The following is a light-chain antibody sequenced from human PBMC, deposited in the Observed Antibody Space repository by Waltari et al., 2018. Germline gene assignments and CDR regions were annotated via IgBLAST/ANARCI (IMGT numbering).Light chain of an antibody. CDR3: QQRSNWPS. V-gene: IGKV3-11*01. J-gene: IGKJ2*01. Sequence: EIVLTQSPATLSLSPGERATLSCRASQSVSSYLAWYQQKPGQAPSLLIYDASNRATGIPAWFSGSGSGTDFTLTISSLDPEDFAFYYCQQRSNWPSFGQGTKLEIK. CDR1: QSVSSY. CDR2: DAS.